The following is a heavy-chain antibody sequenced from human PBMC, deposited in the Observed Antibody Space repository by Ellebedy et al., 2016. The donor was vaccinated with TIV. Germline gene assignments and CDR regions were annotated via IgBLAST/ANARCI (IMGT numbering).Heavy chain of an antibody. CDR3: AKKYSDSSDIDLDAFDI. CDR2: FIPLFGTR. D-gene: IGHD6-6*01. CDR1: GGTFSIYA. Sequence: ASVKVSCXASGGTFSIYAISWVRQTHGQGLELMGGFIPLFGTRNYAQKFQGRVTITADDSTSTAYMELRSLRSEDTAVFYCAKKYSDSSDIDLDAFDIWGQGTMVTVSS. J-gene: IGHJ3*02. V-gene: IGHV1-69*13.